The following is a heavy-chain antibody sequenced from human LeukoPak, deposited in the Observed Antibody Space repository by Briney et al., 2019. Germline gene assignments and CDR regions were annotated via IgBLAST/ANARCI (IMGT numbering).Heavy chain of an antibody. CDR1: GGSISSYY. D-gene: IGHD6-13*01. CDR2: IYYSGST. CDR3: ARTIAAAGTLSFDY. V-gene: IGHV4-59*01. J-gene: IGHJ4*02. Sequence: SETLSLTCTVSGGSISSYYWSWIRQPPGKGLERIGYIYYSGSTNYNPSLKSRVTISVDTSKNQFSLELSSVIAADTAVYYCARTIAAAGTLSFDYWGQGTLVTVSS.